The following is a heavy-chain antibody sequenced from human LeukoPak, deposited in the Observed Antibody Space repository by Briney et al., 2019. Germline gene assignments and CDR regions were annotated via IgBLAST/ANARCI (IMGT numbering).Heavy chain of an antibody. J-gene: IGHJ4*02. CDR3: ARVVDTAPDY. D-gene: IGHD5-18*01. CDR1: GASITRRY. Sequence: SETLSLTCTVSGASITRRYWSWIRQPPGKGLEWIGYIYYSGSTNYNPSLKSRVTISVDTSKNQFSLKLSSVTAADTAVYYCARVVDTAPDYWGQGTLVTVSS. V-gene: IGHV4-59*11. CDR2: IYYSGST.